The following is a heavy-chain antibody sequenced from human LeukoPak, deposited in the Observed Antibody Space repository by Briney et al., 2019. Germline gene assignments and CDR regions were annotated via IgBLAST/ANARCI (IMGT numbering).Heavy chain of an antibody. Sequence: AGGPLRLSCAASGFTFSSYAMSWVRQAPGKGLEWVSAISGSGGSTYYVDSVKGRFTISRDNAKNTLDLQLNSRRGEGTAVYYYAKDGTWIQLWDSSYYFDYWGQGPLVPVSS. CDR1: GFTFSSYA. CDR2: ISGSGGST. J-gene: IGHJ4*02. CDR3: AKDGTWIQLWDSSYYFDY. V-gene: IGHV3-23*01. D-gene: IGHD5-18*01.